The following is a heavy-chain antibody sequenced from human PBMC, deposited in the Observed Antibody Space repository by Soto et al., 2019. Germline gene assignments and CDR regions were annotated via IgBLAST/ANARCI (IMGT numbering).Heavy chain of an antibody. CDR1: GCTFIYYY. V-gene: IGHV3-23*01. CDR3: VKTMKVGWPAASYPLFDS. J-gene: IGHJ5*01. Sequence: LRLSCGCSGCTFIYYYIVLIVQAPGTGLEWVSSVSHSGGNTYYSDSFKGRFTISRDNSKSTVYLTMNSLRVEDTARYYCVKTMKVGWPAASYPLFDSWGQGTLVTVSS. D-gene: IGHD2-2*01. CDR2: VSHSGGNT.